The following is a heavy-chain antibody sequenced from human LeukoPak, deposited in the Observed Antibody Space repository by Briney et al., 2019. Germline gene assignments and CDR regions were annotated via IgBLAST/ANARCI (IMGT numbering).Heavy chain of an antibody. J-gene: IGHJ3*02. V-gene: IGHV4-30-4*01. CDR2: IYYSGST. D-gene: IGHD3-16*02. CDR1: GGSISSGDYY. CDR3: ARGGEAYDYVWGSYRLDDAFDI. Sequence: PSQTLSLTCTVSGGSISSGDYYWSWIRQPPGKGLEWIGYIYYSGSTNYNPSLKSRVTISVDTSKNQFSLKLSSVTAADTAVYYCARGGEAYDYVWGSYRLDDAFDIWGQGTMVTVSS.